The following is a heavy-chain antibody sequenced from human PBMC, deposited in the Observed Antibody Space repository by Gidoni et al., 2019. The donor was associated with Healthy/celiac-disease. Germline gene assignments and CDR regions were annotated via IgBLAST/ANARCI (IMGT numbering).Heavy chain of an antibody. J-gene: IGHJ1*01. Sequence: DVQLVEAGGGLVQPGGSLRLACAATGFTFDDYAMNWVRQAPGKGLEWVSGISWNSGSIGYADSVKGRFTISRDNAKNSLYLQMNSLRAEDTALYYCAKGYYYDSSGEYFQHWGQGTLVTVSS. CDR2: ISWNSGSI. D-gene: IGHD3-22*01. CDR3: AKGYYYDSSGEYFQH. V-gene: IGHV3-9*01. CDR1: GFTFDDYA.